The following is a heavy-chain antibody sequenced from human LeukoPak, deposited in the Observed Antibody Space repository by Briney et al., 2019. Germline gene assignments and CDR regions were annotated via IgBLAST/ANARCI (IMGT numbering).Heavy chain of an antibody. J-gene: IGHJ5*02. CDR2: FDPEDGEI. CDR1: GHTLTELF. Sequence: GASVKVSCKVSGHTLTELFMHWVRQAPGKGLEWMGGFDPEDGEIIYAQKFQGRVTMTKDTSTHTGYMELSSLRSDDTAVYYCTLQRISFLNYFDPWGQGTLVTVSS. D-gene: IGHD2/OR15-2a*01. V-gene: IGHV1-24*01. CDR3: TLQRISFLNYFDP.